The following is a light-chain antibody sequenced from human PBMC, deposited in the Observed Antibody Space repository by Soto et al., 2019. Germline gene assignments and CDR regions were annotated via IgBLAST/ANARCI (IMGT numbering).Light chain of an antibody. Sequence: QSALTQPPSASGSPGQSVIISCTGTSSDVGGYNYVSWYKQHPGKAPKLMIYEVSKRPSGVPDRFSGYKSGNTASLTVSGLQTEDEADYYCSSYAGSNNFVVFGGGTKLTVL. CDR3: SSYAGSNNFVV. CDR2: EVS. V-gene: IGLV2-8*01. CDR1: SSDVGGYNY. J-gene: IGLJ2*01.